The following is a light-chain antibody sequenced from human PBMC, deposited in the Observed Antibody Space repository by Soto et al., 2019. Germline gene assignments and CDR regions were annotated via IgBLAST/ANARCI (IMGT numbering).Light chain of an antibody. Sequence: ETVMTQSPATLSVSAGEGATLSCRASQSVSTNLAWYQQKPGQTPRLLVYGASIRATGMSARFSGSGSGTEFTLTISSLQSEDFALYYCQQYNNWPHTFGGGTKVEIK. CDR3: QQYNNWPHT. CDR2: GAS. V-gene: IGKV3-15*01. J-gene: IGKJ4*01. CDR1: QSVSTN.